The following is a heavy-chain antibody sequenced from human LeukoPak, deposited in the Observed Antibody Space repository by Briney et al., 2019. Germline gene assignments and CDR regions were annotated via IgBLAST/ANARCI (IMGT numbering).Heavy chain of an antibody. CDR2: INPNSGGT. Sequence: ASVKVSCKASGYTFTGYYMHWVRQAPGQGLEWMGRINPNSGGTNYAQKFRGRVTMTRDTSISTAYMELSRLRSDDTAVYYCAKSSYGQQLGTLDYWGQGTLVTVSS. CDR1: GYTFTGYY. V-gene: IGHV1-2*06. CDR3: AKSSYGQQLGTLDY. J-gene: IGHJ4*02. D-gene: IGHD6-13*01.